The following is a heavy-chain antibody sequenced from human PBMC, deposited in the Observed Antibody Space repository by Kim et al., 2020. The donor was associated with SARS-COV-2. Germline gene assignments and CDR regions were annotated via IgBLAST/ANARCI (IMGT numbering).Heavy chain of an antibody. D-gene: IGHD3-22*01. CDR3: TVSDRSGFLFPNFDY. J-gene: IGHJ4*02. V-gene: IGHV3-15*01. Sequence: AAPVKGRFTLSIDDSKNTLYLEMNSLKTEDTAVYYCTVSDRSGFLFPNFDYWGQGTLVTVSS.